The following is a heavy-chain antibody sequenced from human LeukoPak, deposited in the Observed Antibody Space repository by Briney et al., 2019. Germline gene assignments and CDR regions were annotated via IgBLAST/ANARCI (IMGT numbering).Heavy chain of an antibody. CDR3: ARDVSYYDSSDDAFDI. J-gene: IGHJ3*02. Sequence: SETLSLTCTVSGGSISSYYWSWIRQPPGKGLEWIGYIYYSGSTNYNPSLKSRVTISVDTSKNQFSLKLSSVTAADTAVYYCARDVSYYDSSDDAFDIWGQGTMVTVSS. CDR1: GGSISSYY. D-gene: IGHD3-22*01. CDR2: IYYSGST. V-gene: IGHV4-59*12.